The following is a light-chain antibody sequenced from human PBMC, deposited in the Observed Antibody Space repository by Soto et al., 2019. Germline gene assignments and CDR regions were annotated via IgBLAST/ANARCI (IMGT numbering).Light chain of an antibody. V-gene: IGLV2-14*01. CDR3: SSYTSSSTLSVV. CDR2: GVT. CDR1: SSDVGGCNY. Sequence: QSALTQPASVSGSPGQSITISCTGTSSDVGGCNYVSWYQQHPGKAPKLMIYGVTNRPSGVSNRFSGSKSANTASLTISGLQAEDEADYYCSSYTSSSTLSVVFGGGTKVTVL. J-gene: IGLJ2*01.